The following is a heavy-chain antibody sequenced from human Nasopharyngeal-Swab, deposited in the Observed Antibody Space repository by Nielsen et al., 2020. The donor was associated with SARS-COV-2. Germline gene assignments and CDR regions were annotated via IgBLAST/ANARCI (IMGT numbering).Heavy chain of an antibody. CDR3: ARDREWDLSFDY. J-gene: IGHJ4*02. V-gene: IGHV1-3*04. CDR1: AYISITYA. Sequence: ASALVSCTASAYISITYAIHWVRQAPRQRREWMGWINNSNVQTEYSPKFQARVTITRDTSASTVYMALSSLRSEDTAVYYCARDREWDLSFDYWGQGTLVTVSS. CDR2: INNSNVQT. D-gene: IGHD1-26*01.